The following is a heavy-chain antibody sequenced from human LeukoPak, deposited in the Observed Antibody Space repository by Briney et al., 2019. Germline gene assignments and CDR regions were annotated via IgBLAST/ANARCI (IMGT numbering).Heavy chain of an antibody. CDR2: IRYDGSNK. V-gene: IGHV3-30*02. CDR1: GFTFSSYG. Sequence: GGSLRLSCAASGFTFSSYGMHWVRQAPGKGLEWVAFIRYDGSNKYYADSVKGRFTISRDNSKNTLYLQMNSLRAEDTAVYYCAKPVYHYGSGSYPFFDYWGQGTLVTVSS. CDR3: AKPVYHYGSGSYPFFDY. D-gene: IGHD3-10*01. J-gene: IGHJ4*02.